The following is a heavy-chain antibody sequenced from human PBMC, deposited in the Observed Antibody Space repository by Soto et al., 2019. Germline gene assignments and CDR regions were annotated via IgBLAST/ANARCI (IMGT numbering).Heavy chain of an antibody. CDR2: ISGYNGDT. J-gene: IGHJ4*02. Sequence: QDQLVQSGAEVKKPGASVKVSCKASGYTFTDYGISWVRQAPGQGLEWMGWISGYNGDTKSAQKVQGRVTMTIDTSTTAAFMELRSLRSDDTAMYYCARVIGLYYDASSGYYFDYWGQGTLVTVSS. D-gene: IGHD3-22*01. V-gene: IGHV1-18*01. CDR1: GYTFTDYG. CDR3: ARVIGLYYDASSGYYFDY.